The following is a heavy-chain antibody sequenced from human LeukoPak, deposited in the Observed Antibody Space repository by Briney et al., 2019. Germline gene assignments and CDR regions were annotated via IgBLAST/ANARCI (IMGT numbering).Heavy chain of an antibody. D-gene: IGHD6-19*01. CDR1: GFTFSSYG. Sequence: GRSLRLSCVASGFTFSSYGMHWVRQAPGKGLEWVAVISYDGTNKYYADSVSGRFTISRDNSKNTLYLQMDSLRTEDTAVYYCARVELYASGWYGSVDYWGQGTLVAVSS. J-gene: IGHJ4*02. V-gene: IGHV3-30*03. CDR3: ARVELYASGWYGSVDY. CDR2: ISYDGTNK.